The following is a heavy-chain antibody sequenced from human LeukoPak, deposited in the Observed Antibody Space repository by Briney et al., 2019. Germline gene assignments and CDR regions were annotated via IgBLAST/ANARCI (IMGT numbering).Heavy chain of an antibody. CDR3: ARLNDYGSGSLLGY. D-gene: IGHD3-10*01. V-gene: IGHV5-51*01. J-gene: IGHJ4*02. CDR2: IYLGDSDT. Sequence: GESLKISWKGSGYTFTNYWIAWVRQMPGKGLEWMGIIYLGDSDTRYSPSFQGQVIISADKSIRTAYLQWSSLKASDTAMYYCARLNDYGSGSLLGYWGQGTLVTVSS. CDR1: GYTFTNYW.